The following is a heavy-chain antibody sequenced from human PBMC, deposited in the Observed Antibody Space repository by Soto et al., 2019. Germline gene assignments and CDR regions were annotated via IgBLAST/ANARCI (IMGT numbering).Heavy chain of an antibody. CDR3: TSVGNYSQNWFDP. D-gene: IGHD1-26*01. V-gene: IGHV3-73*01. Sequence: EVQLVESGGGLVQPGGSLKLSCAASGFTFSDFDMHWVRQASGKGLEWIGRIRSKANNYETASAASVKGRFTSSRDDSKNTAFLQMNSMKTEDTAVYYCTSVGNYSQNWFDPWGQGTLVTVSS. CDR2: IRSKANNYET. J-gene: IGHJ5*02. CDR1: GFTFSDFD.